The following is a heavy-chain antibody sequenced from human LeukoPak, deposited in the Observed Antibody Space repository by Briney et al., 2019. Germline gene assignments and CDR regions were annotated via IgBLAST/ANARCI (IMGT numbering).Heavy chain of an antibody. CDR1: VFTFSSYA. J-gene: IGHJ6*02. CDR3: AKDASGSYFNGMDV. V-gene: IGHV3-23*01. Sequence: QPGGSLRLSCAASVFTFSSYAMSWARQAPGKALEWVSAISGSCGSTYYADSVKGRFTISRDNSKNTLYLQMNSLRAEDTAGYYCAKDASGSYFNGMDVWGQGTTVTVSS. CDR2: ISGSCGST. D-gene: IGHD3-10*01.